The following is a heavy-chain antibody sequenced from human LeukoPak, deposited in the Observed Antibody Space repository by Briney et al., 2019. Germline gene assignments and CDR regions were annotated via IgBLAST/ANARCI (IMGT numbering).Heavy chain of an antibody. CDR3: ATTNHDILTAYGFYYMDV. D-gene: IGHD3-9*01. CDR2: MNPNSGDA. V-gene: IGHV1-8*02. CDR1: GYTFTSNY. J-gene: IGHJ6*03. Sequence: GASVKVSCKAFGYTFTSNYMHWVRQATGQGLEWMGRMNPNSGDADYAQKFRGRVTMTRDTSISTAYMELSSLRSEDTAVYYCATTNHDILTAYGFYYMDVWGKGTTVTISS.